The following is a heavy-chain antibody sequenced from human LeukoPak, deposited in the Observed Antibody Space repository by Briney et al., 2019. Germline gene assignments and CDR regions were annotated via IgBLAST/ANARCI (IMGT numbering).Heavy chain of an antibody. CDR1: GFIYGNYW. D-gene: IGHD1-1*01. CDR2: VKQDGRER. J-gene: IGHJ4*02. CDR3: ARDGKS. Sequence: GGSLRLSCRGSGFIYGNYWMTWVRQAPGKGLERVANVKQDGRERHYVDSVEGRFTISRDNTQNSVYLQMNDVRVEDTAVYYCARDGKSWGQGTLVTVSS. V-gene: IGHV3-7*01.